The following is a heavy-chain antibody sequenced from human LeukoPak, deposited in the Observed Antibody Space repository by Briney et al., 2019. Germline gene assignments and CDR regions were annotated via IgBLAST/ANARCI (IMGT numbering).Heavy chain of an antibody. Sequence: GGSLRLSCAASGFTFSSYDMHWVRQATGKGLEWVSSIGTAGDPYYPGSVKGRFTISRENAKNFLSFQMTCRRAGDTAVYYCARAAGGSRGLYFDYWGQGTLVTVSS. CDR1: GFTFSSYD. CDR2: IGTAGDP. J-gene: IGHJ4*02. D-gene: IGHD2-15*01. V-gene: IGHV3-13*05. CDR3: ARAAGGSRGLYFDY.